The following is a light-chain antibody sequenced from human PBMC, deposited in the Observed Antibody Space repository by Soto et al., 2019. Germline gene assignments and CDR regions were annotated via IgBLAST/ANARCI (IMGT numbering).Light chain of an antibody. CDR1: QSISTW. V-gene: IGKV1-5*03. J-gene: IGKJ1*01. CDR3: QQYKTYSAT. CDR2: KAS. Sequence: DIPMTQSPSTLSASVGDRVTITCRANQSISTWLAWYQQKPGKAPKLLIYKASSLESGVPSRFSGSGSGTEFTLTISSLQPDDFATYYCQQYKTYSATFGQGTKVEIK.